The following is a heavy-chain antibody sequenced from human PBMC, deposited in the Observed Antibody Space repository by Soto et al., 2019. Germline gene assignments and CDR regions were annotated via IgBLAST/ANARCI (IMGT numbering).Heavy chain of an antibody. CDR3: ASVTRYCVAGGCNPNWFDP. J-gene: IGHJ5*02. V-gene: IGHV4-30-4*01. Sequence: SETLSLTCTVSGGSISSGDYYWSWIRQPPGKGLEWIGCIFYTGSTYYTPSLKSRITMSVYTSKSQFSLKLTSVTVAGTAVYYCASVTRYCVAGGCNPNWFDPWGQGTLGTVSS. CDR2: IFYTGST. CDR1: GGSISSGDYY. D-gene: IGHD2-15*01.